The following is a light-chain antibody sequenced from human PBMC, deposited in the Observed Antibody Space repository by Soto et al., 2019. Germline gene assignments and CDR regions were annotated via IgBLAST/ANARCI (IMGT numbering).Light chain of an antibody. V-gene: IGLV2-14*01. CDR2: EVT. CDR1: SSDVGGYNY. CDR3: SSYTRSTTQV. Sequence: QSALTQPASVSGSPGQSITISCTGTSSDVGGYNYVSWYQQHPGKAPKVMIYEVTNRPSGASNRFSGSKSGNTASLTISGLQAEDEADYYCSSYTRSTTQVFGTGTKVTVL. J-gene: IGLJ1*01.